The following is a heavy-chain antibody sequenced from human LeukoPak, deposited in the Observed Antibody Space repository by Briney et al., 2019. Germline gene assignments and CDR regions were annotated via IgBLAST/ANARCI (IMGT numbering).Heavy chain of an antibody. D-gene: IGHD6-13*01. V-gene: IGHV1-8*01. CDR1: GYTFTSYD. CDR2: MNPNSGNT. Sequence: ASVKVSCKASGYTFTSYDINWVRQATGQGLEWMGWMNPNSGNTGYAQKFQGRVTMTRNTSISTAYMELSSLRSEDTAVYYCARAGYSSSWYVSYYYYYYMDVWGKGTTVTISS. J-gene: IGHJ6*03. CDR3: ARAGYSSSWYVSYYYYYYMDV.